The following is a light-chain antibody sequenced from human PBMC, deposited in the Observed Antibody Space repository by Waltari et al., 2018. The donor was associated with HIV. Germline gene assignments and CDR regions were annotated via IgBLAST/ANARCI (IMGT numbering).Light chain of an antibody. Sequence: QSVLTQPPSASGTPGQRVTISCSGGSSNIGANIVNCYQLLPGRAPSLLIYATNQRPSGVPDRFSGSKSGTSASLAISGLQSEDEGDYYCATWDNGLNGRHVFGTGTQVTV. CDR3: ATWDNGLNGRHV. CDR2: ATN. J-gene: IGLJ1*01. CDR1: SSNIGANI. V-gene: IGLV1-44*01.